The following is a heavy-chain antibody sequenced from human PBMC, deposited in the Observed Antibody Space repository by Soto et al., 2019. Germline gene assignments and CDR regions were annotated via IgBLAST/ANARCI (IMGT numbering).Heavy chain of an antibody. CDR1: GFSFRSNW. V-gene: IGHV3-7*01. CDR2: IKEDGSEE. Sequence: EVQLVESGGGLVQPGGSPRLSCAASGFSFRSNWMSWVRQAPGKGLEWVANIKEDGSEEYYVDSVKGRFTISRDNAQNSLYLQMNSLRAEDTALYYCFNVAFGYWGQGTLVTVSS. J-gene: IGHJ4*02. CDR3: FNVAFGY.